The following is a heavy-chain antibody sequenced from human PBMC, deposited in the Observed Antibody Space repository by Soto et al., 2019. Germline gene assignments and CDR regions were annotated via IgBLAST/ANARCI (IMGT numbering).Heavy chain of an antibody. D-gene: IGHD3-3*01. J-gene: IGHJ4*02. CDR2: ISWNSGSI. Sequence: GGSLRLSCAASGFTFDDYAMHWVRQAPGKGLEWVSGISWNSGSIGYADSVKGRFTISRDNAKNSLYLQMNSLRAEDTALYYCAKGHDFWSGYSTFDYWGQGTLVTVSS. CDR3: AKGHDFWSGYSTFDY. V-gene: IGHV3-9*01. CDR1: GFTFDDYA.